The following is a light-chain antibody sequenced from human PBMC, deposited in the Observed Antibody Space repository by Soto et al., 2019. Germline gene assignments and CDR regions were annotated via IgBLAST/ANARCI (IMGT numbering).Light chain of an antibody. CDR1: QSISSW. Sequence: DIQMTQSPSTLSASVGDRVTITCRASQSISSWLAWYQHKPGKAPKLLIYKASSLESGVPSRFSGSGSGTEFTLTISSLQPDDFATYYCQQYNSYSPTWTFGQGTKVEIK. J-gene: IGKJ1*01. V-gene: IGKV1-5*03. CDR3: QQYNSYSPTWT. CDR2: KAS.